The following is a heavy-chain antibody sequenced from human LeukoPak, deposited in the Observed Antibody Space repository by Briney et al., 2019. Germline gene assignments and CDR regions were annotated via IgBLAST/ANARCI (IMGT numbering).Heavy chain of an antibody. Sequence: SQTLSLTCTVSAGSISSDNFYCSWLRQPPGKGLEWIGYIYYSGSTYYNPSLKSRITISVDTSKNQCSLKVSSVTAADTAVYFCVREYSSSWSYYFDYGGQGTLVTVSA. CDR3: VREYSSSWSYYFDY. D-gene: IGHD6-13*01. CDR2: IYYSGST. V-gene: IGHV4-30-4*01. J-gene: IGHJ4*02. CDR1: AGSISSDNFY.